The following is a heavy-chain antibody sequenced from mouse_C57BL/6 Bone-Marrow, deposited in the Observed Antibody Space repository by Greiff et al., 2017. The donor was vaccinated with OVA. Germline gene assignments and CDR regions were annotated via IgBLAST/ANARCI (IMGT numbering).Heavy chain of an antibody. CDR1: GYTFTEYT. CDR2: FYPGSGSI. J-gene: IGHJ3*01. CDR3: ARHEDYYGSSYGGFAY. Sequence: QVQLQQSGAELVKPGASVKLSCKASGYTFTEYTIHWVKQRSGQGLEWIGWFYPGSGSIKYNEKFKDKATFTADKSSSTVYMELSRLTSEEYAVYFCARHEDYYGSSYGGFAYWGQGTLVTVSA. V-gene: IGHV1-62-2*01. D-gene: IGHD1-1*01.